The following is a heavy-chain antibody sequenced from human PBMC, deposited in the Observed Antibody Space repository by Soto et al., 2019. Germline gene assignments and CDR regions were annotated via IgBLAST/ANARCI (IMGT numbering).Heavy chain of an antibody. V-gene: IGHV1-58*01. D-gene: IGHD4-17*01. Sequence: SVKVSCKASGFSFKTSAVQWVRQARGQRLEWIGWTVVGSGNTNYAQKFQERVTITRDMSTSTAYMELSSLRSEDTAVYYCAADVPYGGNSPTDFWGQGTQVTVSS. CDR3: AADVPYGGNSPTDF. CDR2: TVVGSGNT. J-gene: IGHJ4*02. CDR1: GFSFKTSA.